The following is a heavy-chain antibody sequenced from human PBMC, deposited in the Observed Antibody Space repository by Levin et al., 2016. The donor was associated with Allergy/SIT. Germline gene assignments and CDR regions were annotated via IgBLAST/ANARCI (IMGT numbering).Heavy chain of an antibody. J-gene: IGHJ6*03. CDR3: ARDSVGISSTRSYYYYYMDV. D-gene: IGHD2-2*01. Sequence: SETLSLTCAVSGGSISSSNWWSWVRQPPGKGLEWIGEIYHSGSTNYNPSLKSRVTISVDKSKNQFSLKLSSVTAADTAVYYCARDSVGISSTRSYYYYYMDVWGKGTTVTVSS. CDR1: GGSISSSNW. V-gene: IGHV4-4*02. CDR2: IYHSGST.